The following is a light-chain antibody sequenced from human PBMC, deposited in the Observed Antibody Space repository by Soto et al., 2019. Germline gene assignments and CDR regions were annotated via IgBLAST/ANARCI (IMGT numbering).Light chain of an antibody. CDR1: QSVSSY. V-gene: IGKV3-15*01. CDR3: QQYFYWPPLT. CDR2: GAS. J-gene: IGKJ4*01. Sequence: EIVLTQSPGTLSLSPGERATLSCRASQSVSSYYLAWYQQKPGQAPRLLIFGASTRATNIPARFSGSGSGTGFTLTISSLQSEDFAVYYCQQYFYWPPLTFGGGTKVDIK.